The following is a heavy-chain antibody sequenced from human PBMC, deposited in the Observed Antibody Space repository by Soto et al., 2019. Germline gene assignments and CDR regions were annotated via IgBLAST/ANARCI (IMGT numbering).Heavy chain of an antibody. Sequence: PGRSLRLSCADSGFTFSNYNMNWVRQAPGRGLEWVSSISSSSSYIYYADSVKGRFTISRDNAKRSLYLQMNNLRAEDTAVYYCATDLGSGSQYFHYWGQGTLVTVSS. CDR3: ATDLGSGSQYFHY. J-gene: IGHJ4*02. V-gene: IGHV3-21*01. CDR1: GFTFSNYN. D-gene: IGHD1-26*01. CDR2: ISSSSSYI.